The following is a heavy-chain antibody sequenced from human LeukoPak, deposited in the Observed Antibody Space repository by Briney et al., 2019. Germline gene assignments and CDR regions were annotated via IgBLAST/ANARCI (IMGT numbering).Heavy chain of an antibody. V-gene: IGHV1-18*01. Sequence: ASVKVSCKASGYTFTTYGISWVRQAPGQGLEWMGWISAYNGNTKYAQNLWDRVTMTTDTSTGTAYMELRGLRSDDTAMYYCAREASTSWPNWFDPWGQGGLVTVSS. CDR3: AREASTSWPNWFDP. CDR2: ISAYNGNT. D-gene: IGHD6-13*01. J-gene: IGHJ5*02. CDR1: GYTFTTYG.